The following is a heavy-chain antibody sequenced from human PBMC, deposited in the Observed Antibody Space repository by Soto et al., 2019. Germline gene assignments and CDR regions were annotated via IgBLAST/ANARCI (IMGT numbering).Heavy chain of an antibody. V-gene: IGHV3-23*01. D-gene: IGHD6-19*01. Sequence: GGSLRLSSAASGFTFSSYAMSWVRQAPGKGLEWVSNISGSGGSTYYADSVKGRFTISRDNSKNTLYLQMNSLRAEDTAVYYCAKDYPDSSGWFCLWFDPWGQGTLVTVSS. CDR1: GFTFSSYA. CDR2: ISGSGGST. CDR3: AKDYPDSSGWFCLWFDP. J-gene: IGHJ5*02.